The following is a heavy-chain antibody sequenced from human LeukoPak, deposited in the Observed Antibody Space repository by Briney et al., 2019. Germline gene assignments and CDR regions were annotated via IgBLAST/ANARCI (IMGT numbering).Heavy chain of an antibody. CDR1: GFSLNTRGVG. J-gene: IGHJ3*02. CDR3: AHRRVHYYDSSGYPKDAFDM. CDR2: IYWNDDK. Sequence: SGPTLVNPTQTLTLTCAFSGFSLNTRGVGVVWIRQPPGKALEWLALIYWNDDKGYSPFLKSRLTITKDTSKNQVVLTLTNMDPVDTATYYCAHRRVHYYDSSGYPKDAFDMWGQGTVVTVSS. D-gene: IGHD3-22*01. V-gene: IGHV2-5*01.